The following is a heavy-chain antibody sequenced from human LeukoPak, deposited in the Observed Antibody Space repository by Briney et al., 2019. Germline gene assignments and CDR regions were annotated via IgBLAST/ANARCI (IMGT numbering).Heavy chain of an antibody. CDR1: GGSFSGYY. V-gene: IGHV4-34*01. CDR2: INHSGST. D-gene: IGHD3-9*01. J-gene: IGHJ3*02. CDR3: ARGEVVLRYFDWLPQVHDAFDI. Sequence: SDTLSPTCAVYGGSFSGYYWSWIRQPPGKGLEWIGEINHSGSTNYNPSLKSRVTISVDTSKNQFSLKLSSVTAADTAVYYCARGEVVLRYFDWLPQVHDAFDIWGQGTMATVSS.